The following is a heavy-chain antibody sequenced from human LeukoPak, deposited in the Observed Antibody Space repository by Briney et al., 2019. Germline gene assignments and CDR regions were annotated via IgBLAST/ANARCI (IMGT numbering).Heavy chain of an antibody. D-gene: IGHD5-24*01. V-gene: IGHV4-34*01. Sequence: PSETLSLTCGVYGGSFSDNYWKWIRQPPGKGLEWIGEINHSGSTNYNPSLKSRVIMSVDTPKNQFSLKLSSVTAADTAVYYCARSGYTRRFIDYWGQGTLVTVSS. CDR1: GGSFSDNY. CDR3: ARSGYTRRFIDY. J-gene: IGHJ4*02. CDR2: INHSGST.